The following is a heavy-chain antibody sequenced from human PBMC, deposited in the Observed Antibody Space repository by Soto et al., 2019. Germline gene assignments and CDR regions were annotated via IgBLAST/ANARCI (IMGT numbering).Heavy chain of an antibody. V-gene: IGHV3-7*03. Sequence: LRLSCAASGFTFTVYYMTWVRQAPGKGLEWVASIKNDGSEQYYVDSVKGRFTISRDNAKNSLYLQMNSLRAGDTALYYCSRENWFQDYWGQGTLVTVSS. CDR1: GFTFTVYY. CDR3: SRENWFQDY. D-gene: IGHD3-10*01. J-gene: IGHJ4*02. CDR2: IKNDGSEQ.